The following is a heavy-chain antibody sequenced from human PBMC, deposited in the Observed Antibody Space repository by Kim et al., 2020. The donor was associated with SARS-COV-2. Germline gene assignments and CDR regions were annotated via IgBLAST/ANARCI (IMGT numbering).Heavy chain of an antibody. V-gene: IGHV7-4-1*02. J-gene: IGHJ6*02. D-gene: IGHD2-2*01. Sequence: ASVKVSCKASGYTFTSYAMNWVRQAPGQGLEWMGWINTNTGNPTYAQGFTGRFVFSLDTSVSTAYLQISSLKAEDTAVYYCAREKASCSSTSCYGYYYYGMDVWGQGTTVTVSS. CDR2: INTNTGNP. CDR1: GYTFTSYA. CDR3: AREKASCSSTSCYGYYYYGMDV.